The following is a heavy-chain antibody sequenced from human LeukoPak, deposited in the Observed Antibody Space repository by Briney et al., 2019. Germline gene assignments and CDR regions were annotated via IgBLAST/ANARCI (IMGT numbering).Heavy chain of an antibody. CDR2: ISISGSTT. V-gene: IGHV3-48*03. CDR1: GFTFSTFE. D-gene: IGHD2-15*01. J-gene: IGHJ4*02. Sequence: PGGSLRLSCAASGFTFSTFEMNWVRQAPGKGLEGVSYISISGSTTYYADSVKGRFTISRDNAKNSLYLQMNSLRAEDTAVYYCARQFCSDGSCSYSDYWGQGTLVTVSS. CDR3: ARQFCSDGSCSYSDY.